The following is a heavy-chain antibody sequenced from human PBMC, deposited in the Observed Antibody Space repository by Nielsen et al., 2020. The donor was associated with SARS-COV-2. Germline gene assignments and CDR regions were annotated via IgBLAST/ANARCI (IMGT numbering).Heavy chain of an antibody. CDR1: GGTFSSYA. V-gene: IGHV1-69*06. Sequence: SVKVSCKASGGTFSSYAISWVRQAPGQGLEWMGGIIPIFGTANYAQKFPGRVTITADKSTSTAYMELSSLRSEDTAVYYCARGPYQPLGLWFDPWGQGTLVTVSS. J-gene: IGHJ5*02. D-gene: IGHD2-2*01. CDR2: IIPIFGTA. CDR3: ARGPYQPLGLWFDP.